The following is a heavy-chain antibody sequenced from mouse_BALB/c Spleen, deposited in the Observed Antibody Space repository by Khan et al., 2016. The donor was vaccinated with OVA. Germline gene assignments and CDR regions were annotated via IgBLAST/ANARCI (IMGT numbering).Heavy chain of an antibody. CDR1: GFSLSRYN. CDR2: IWGGGGT. V-gene: IGHV2-6-4*01. J-gene: IGHJ4*01. D-gene: IGHD2-14*01. Sequence: QMQLEESGPGLVVPSQSLSITCTVSGFSLSRYNIHWVRQPPGKGLEWLGMIWGGGGTDYNSTLKSRLSISKYNYKSQVFLKMNSLQTDDTAMYYCARAYYRYDGYYAMDYWGQGTSVTVSS. CDR3: ARAYYRYDGYYAMDY.